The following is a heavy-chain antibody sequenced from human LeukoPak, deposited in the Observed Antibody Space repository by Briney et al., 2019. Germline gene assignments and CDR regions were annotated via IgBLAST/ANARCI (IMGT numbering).Heavy chain of an antibody. CDR2: ISAYNGNT. Sequence: ASVKVPCKASGYTFTSYGISWVRQAPGQGLEWMGWISAYNGNTNYAQKLQGRVTMTTDTSTSTAYMELRSLRSDDTAVYYCASGYCSGGSCYGYYYYGMDVWGQGTTVTVSS. J-gene: IGHJ6*02. CDR3: ASGYCSGGSCYGYYYYGMDV. D-gene: IGHD2-15*01. V-gene: IGHV1-18*01. CDR1: GYTFTSYG.